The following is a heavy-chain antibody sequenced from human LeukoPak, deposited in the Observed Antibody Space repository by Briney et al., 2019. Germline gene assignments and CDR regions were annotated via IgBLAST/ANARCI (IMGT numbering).Heavy chain of an antibody. Sequence: SETLSLTCTVSGGSISSYCWSWIRQPPGKGLEWIGYIYYSGSTNYNPSLKSRVTISVDTSKNQFSLKLSSVTAADTAVYYCAGGYDELGYYYGMDVWGQGTTVTVSS. CDR3: AGGYDELGYYYGMDV. CDR1: GGSISSYC. J-gene: IGHJ6*02. D-gene: IGHD5-12*01. V-gene: IGHV4-59*01. CDR2: IYYSGST.